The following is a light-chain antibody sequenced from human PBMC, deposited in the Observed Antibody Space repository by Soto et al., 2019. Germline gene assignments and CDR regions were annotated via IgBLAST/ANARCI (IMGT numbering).Light chain of an antibody. Sequence: DIQMTQSPSTLSASVGDRVTITCRASQSISSWLAWYQQKPGKAPKLLIYDASSLESGVPSRFSGSGSGTEFTLTISILQPDDFAPFYCQQYNSYPEPFGQGTKVEIK. CDR1: QSISSW. V-gene: IGKV1-5*01. J-gene: IGKJ1*01. CDR3: QQYNSYPEP. CDR2: DAS.